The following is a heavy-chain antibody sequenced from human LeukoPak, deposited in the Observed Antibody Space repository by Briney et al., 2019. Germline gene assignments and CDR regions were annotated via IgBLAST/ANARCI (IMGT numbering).Heavy chain of an antibody. CDR1: GXSFTRYY. V-gene: IGHV5-51*01. CDR3: ARYRYCSGGNCYGPDY. J-gene: IGHJ4*02. CDR2: IYPGDSDT. Sequence: GESLKISCKGSGXSFTRYYIGWVRQMPGKGLEWMGIIYPGDSDTRYSPSFQGQVTLSADKSVSTAYLPWSSLKASDTAMYYCARYRYCSGGNCYGPDYWGQGTLVTVSS. D-gene: IGHD2-15*01.